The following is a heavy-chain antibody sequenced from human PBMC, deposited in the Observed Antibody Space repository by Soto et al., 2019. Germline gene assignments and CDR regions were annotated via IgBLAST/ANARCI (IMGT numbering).Heavy chain of an antibody. Sequence: EVQLVESGGGLVKPGGSLRLSCAASGFTFSSCSMNWVRQAPGKGLEWVSSISGDSNYIYDADSVKGRFTISRDNAKNSLYLHINRLRAEDTAVYYCARVPDGSGSAWDFDLWGRGTLVTVSS. CDR2: ISGDSNYI. CDR1: GFTFSSCS. V-gene: IGHV3-21*01. CDR3: ARVPDGSGSAWDFDL. D-gene: IGHD6-19*01. J-gene: IGHJ2*01.